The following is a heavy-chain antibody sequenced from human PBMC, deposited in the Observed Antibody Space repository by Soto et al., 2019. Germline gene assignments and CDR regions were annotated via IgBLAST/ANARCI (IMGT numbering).Heavy chain of an antibody. D-gene: IGHD2-2*02. CDR3: AKDSSCSSTSCYRRYYYYYGMDV. Sequence: EVQLLESGGGLVQPGGSLRLSCAASGFTFSSYAMSWVRQAPGKGLEWVSAISGSGGSTYYADSVKGRFTISRDNSKSTLYLQMNSLRAEDTAVYYCAKDSSCSSTSCYRRYYYYYGMDVWGQGTTVTVSS. V-gene: IGHV3-23*01. J-gene: IGHJ6*02. CDR1: GFTFSSYA. CDR2: ISGSGGST.